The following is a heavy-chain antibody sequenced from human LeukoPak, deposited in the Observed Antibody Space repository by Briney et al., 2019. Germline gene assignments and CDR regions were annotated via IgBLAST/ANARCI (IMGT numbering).Heavy chain of an antibody. CDR1: GFTFSNFA. D-gene: IGHD6-19*01. CDR3: AREGPYSSGWYYFDY. Sequence: GGSLRLSCAASGFTFSNFAMTWVRQAPGKGLQWVSAISENGDGRYYADSVKGRITISRDNAKNSLYLQMNSLRAEDTAVYYCAREGPYSSGWYYFDYWGQGTLVTVSS. CDR2: ISENGDGR. V-gene: IGHV3-23*01. J-gene: IGHJ4*02.